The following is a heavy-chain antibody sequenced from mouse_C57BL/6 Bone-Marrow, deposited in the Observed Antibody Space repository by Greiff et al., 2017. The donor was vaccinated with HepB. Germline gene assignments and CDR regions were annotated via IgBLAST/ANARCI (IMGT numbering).Heavy chain of an antibody. Sequence: EVQLVESGGGLVQPGGSLKLSCAASGFTFSDYGMAWVRQAPRKGPEWVAFISNLAYSIYYADTVTGRFTISRENAKNTLYLEMSSLRSEDTAMYYCARLEITTVVMDCWGQGTSVTVSS. CDR2: ISNLAYSI. D-gene: IGHD1-1*01. J-gene: IGHJ4*01. V-gene: IGHV5-15*01. CDR1: GFTFSDYG. CDR3: ARLEITTVVMDC.